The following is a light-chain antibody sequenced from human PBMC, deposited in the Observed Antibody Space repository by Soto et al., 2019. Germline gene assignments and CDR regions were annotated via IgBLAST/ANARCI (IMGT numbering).Light chain of an antibody. CDR2: GAS. V-gene: IGKV3D-15*01. Sequence: EIVLTQSPGTLSLSPGERATLSCRASQSVSNNYLAWYQQKPGQAPRLLIYGASNRATGIPDRFRGSGSGTEFTLTINSLQSEDFAVYFCHQYNFWPTFGQGTK. J-gene: IGKJ1*01. CDR3: HQYNFWPT. CDR1: QSVSNN.